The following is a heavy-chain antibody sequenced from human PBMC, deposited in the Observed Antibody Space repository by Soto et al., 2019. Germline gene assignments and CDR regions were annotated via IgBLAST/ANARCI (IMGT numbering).Heavy chain of an antibody. V-gene: IGHV3-33*08. Sequence: GGSLRLSCAASGFTFSSYGMYWVRQAPGKGLEWVAVIWYDGSNKYYADSVKGRFTISRDNSKNTLYLQMNSLRAEDTAVYYCASSGSTSSPGVDYWGQGTLVTVSS. D-gene: IGHD2-2*01. J-gene: IGHJ4*02. CDR2: IWYDGSNK. CDR3: ASSGSTSSPGVDY. CDR1: GFTFSSYG.